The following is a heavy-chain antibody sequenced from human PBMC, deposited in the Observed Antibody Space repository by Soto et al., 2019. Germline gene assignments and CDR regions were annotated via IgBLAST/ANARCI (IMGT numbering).Heavy chain of an antibody. V-gene: IGHV3-48*01. Sequence: GGSLRLSCAASGFTFSSYSMNWVRQAPGKGLEWVSYISSSSSTIYYADSVKGRFTISRDNAKNSLYLKMNSLRAEYTAVYYCARHPERIAQIGWFDPWGQGTLVTVSS. CDR3: ARHPERIAQIGWFDP. CDR1: GFTFSSYS. CDR2: ISSSSSTI. D-gene: IGHD6-13*01. J-gene: IGHJ5*02.